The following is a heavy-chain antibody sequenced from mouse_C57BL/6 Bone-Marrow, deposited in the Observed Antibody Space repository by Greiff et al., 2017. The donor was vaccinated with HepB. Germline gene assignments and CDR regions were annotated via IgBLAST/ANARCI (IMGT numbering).Heavy chain of an antibody. CDR1: GYTFTDYY. V-gene: IGHV1-84*01. Sequence: VQLQQSGPELVKPGASVKISCKASGYTFTDYYINWVKQRPGQGLEWIGWIYPGSGNTKYNEKFKGKATLTVETSSSTANMQLSSLTSEDSAVYFFASPIYYDYDDYWGQGTTLTVSS. CDR3: ASPIYYDYDDY. CDR2: IYPGSGNT. D-gene: IGHD2-4*01. J-gene: IGHJ2*01.